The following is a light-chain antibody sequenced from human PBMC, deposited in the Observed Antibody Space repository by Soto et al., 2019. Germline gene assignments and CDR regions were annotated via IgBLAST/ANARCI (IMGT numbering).Light chain of an antibody. CDR1: QNINRW. V-gene: IGKV1-5*02. Sequence: DIQLTQSPSTLSASVGDRVTIICRASQNINRWLAWYQQKPGKGPNLLIYDASSLENGVPSTFSGSGSGTEFTLTIRSLQPDDFTTYYCQQYNSYPATFGQGTRVDI. J-gene: IGKJ1*01. CDR2: DAS. CDR3: QQYNSYPAT.